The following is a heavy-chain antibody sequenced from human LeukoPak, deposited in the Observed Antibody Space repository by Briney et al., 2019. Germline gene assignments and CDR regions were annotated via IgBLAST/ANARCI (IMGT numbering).Heavy chain of an antibody. V-gene: IGHV3-21*01. J-gene: IGHJ4*02. CDR1: GFTFSSYS. Sequence: GGSLRLSCAASGFTFSSYSMNWVRQAPGKGLEWVSSISSSSSYIYYADSVKGRFTISRDNAKNSLYLQMNSLRAEDTAVYYCAREGRGYSYGPYFDYWGQGTLVTVSS. CDR2: ISSSSSYI. CDR3: AREGRGYSYGPYFDY. D-gene: IGHD5-18*01.